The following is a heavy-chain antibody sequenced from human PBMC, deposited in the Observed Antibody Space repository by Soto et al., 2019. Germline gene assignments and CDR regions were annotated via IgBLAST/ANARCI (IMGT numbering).Heavy chain of an antibody. J-gene: IGHJ4*02. CDR3: ARTSRLKTGHLDY. D-gene: IGHD3-9*01. CDR2: ISNSGTT. V-gene: IGHV4-31*03. Sequence: SETLSLTCTVSGGSISSDPSFWSWIRQVPGKGPEWIAFISNSGTTSYNPSLRSRVIISAATDQFSLNLGSVTAADTAVYYCARTSRLKTGHLDYWGQGILVTVSS. CDR1: GGSISSDPSF.